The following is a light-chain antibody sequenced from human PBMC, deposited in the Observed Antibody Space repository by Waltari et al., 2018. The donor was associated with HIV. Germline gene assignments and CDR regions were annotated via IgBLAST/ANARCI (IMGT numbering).Light chain of an antibody. J-gene: IGLJ2*01. CDR1: SSYVGGYNH. CDR3: CSYAGSYGVV. Sequence: QSALTPPRPVSGSPGQSVTISCTGTSSYVGGYNHVSWYQQHPGKAPKLMIYDVSKRPSGVPDRFSGSKSGNTASLTISGLQAEDEADYYCCSYAGSYGVVFGGGTKLTVL. CDR2: DVS. V-gene: IGLV2-11*01.